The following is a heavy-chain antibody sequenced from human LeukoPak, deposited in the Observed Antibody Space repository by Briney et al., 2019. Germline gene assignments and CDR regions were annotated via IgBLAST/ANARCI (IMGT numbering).Heavy chain of an antibody. CDR1: GGSFSGYY. CDR2: INHSGST. CDR3: ASSRFLRLVKGVFDY. J-gene: IGHJ4*02. V-gene: IGHV4-34*01. D-gene: IGHD3-9*01. Sequence: PSETLSLTCAVYGGSFSGYYWSWIRQPPGKGLEWIGEINHSGSTNYNPSLKSRVTISVDTSKNQFSLKLSSVTAADTAVYYCASSRFLRLVKGVFDYWGQGTLVTVSS.